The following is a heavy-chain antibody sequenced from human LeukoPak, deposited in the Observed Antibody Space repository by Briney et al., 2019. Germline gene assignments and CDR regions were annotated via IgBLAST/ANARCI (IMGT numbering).Heavy chain of an antibody. CDR2: FDPEDGET. CDR3: ATVEAGFGELFLDY. J-gene: IGHJ4*02. CDR1: GYTLTELS. D-gene: IGHD3-10*01. Sequence: ASVTVSFKFSGYTLTELSMHWVRQAPGKGLEWMGGFDPEDGETIYAQKFQGRVTMTEDTSTDTAYMELSSLRSEDTAVYYCATVEAGFGELFLDYWGQGTLVTVSS. V-gene: IGHV1-24*01.